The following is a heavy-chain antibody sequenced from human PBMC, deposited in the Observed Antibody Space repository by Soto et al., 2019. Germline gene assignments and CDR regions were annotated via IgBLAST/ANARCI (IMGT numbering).Heavy chain of an antibody. CDR2: INHSGST. CDR3: ASRVTTSYYFDY. Sequence: PSETLSLTCAVYGGSFSGYYWSWIRQPPGKGLEWIGEINHSGSTNYNPSLKSRVTISVDTSKNQFSLNLSSVTAADTAVYYCASRVTTSYYFDYWGQGTLVTVSS. CDR1: GGSFSGYY. V-gene: IGHV4-34*01. J-gene: IGHJ4*02. D-gene: IGHD4-4*01.